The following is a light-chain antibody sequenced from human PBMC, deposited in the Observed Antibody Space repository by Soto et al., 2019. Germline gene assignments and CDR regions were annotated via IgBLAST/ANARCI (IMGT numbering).Light chain of an antibody. J-gene: IGKJ5*01. CDR1: QPISSW. Sequence: DIQMTQSPSSISASFGDRVTITCRASQPISSWLAWYQQVPGQAPYLLIYPASTLQSGVPSRFSGSGSGTDYTLTINSLQPEDFEPYYCQQGYNFPRAFGQGTRLENK. CDR3: QQGYNFPRA. CDR2: PAS. V-gene: IGKV1-12*01.